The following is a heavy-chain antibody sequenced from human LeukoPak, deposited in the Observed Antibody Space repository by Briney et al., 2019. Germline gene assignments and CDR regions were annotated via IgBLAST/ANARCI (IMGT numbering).Heavy chain of an antibody. V-gene: IGHV1-69*13. CDR2: IIPIFGTA. CDR1: GGTFSSYA. D-gene: IGHD3-3*01. J-gene: IGHJ5*01. CDR3: AGAWSGYHSYDS. Sequence: GASVKVSCKASGGTFSSYAISWVRQAPGQGLEWMGGIIPIFGTANYAQKFQGRVTITADESTSTAYMELSSLRSEDTAVYYCAGAWSGYHSYDSGGQGTLVTVSS.